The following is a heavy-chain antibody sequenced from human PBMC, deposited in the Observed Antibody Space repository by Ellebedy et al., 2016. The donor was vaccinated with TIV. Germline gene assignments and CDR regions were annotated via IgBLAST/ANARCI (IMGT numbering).Heavy chain of an antibody. CDR1: GFTFDDYA. CDR2: ISWNSGSI. D-gene: IGHD5-12*01. J-gene: IGHJ4*02. V-gene: IGHV3-9*01. Sequence: SLKISXAASGFTFDDYAMHWVRQAPGKGLEWVSGISWNSGSIGYADSVKGRFTISRDNAKNSLYLQMNSLRAEDTALYYCAKDTSGSGYDPFDYWGQGTLVTVSS. CDR3: AKDTSGSGYDPFDY.